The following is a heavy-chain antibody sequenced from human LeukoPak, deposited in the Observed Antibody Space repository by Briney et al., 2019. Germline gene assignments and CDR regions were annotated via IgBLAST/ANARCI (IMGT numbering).Heavy chain of an antibody. CDR3: ASLGWDGYYFDY. D-gene: IGHD6-19*01. CDR1: GGSISSSSYY. Sequence: ASETLSLTCTVSGGSISSSSYYWGWIRQPPGKGLEWIGTIYYSGSTYYNPSLKSRVTISVDTSKNQFSLKLSSVTAADTAVYYCASLGWDGYYFDYWGQGTLVSVSS. V-gene: IGHV4-39*01. J-gene: IGHJ4*02. CDR2: IYYSGST.